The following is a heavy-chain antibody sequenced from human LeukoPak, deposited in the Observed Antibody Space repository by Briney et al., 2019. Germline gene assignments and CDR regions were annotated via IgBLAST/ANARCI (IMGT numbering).Heavy chain of an antibody. D-gene: IGHD6-13*01. CDR1: GFTFSSYS. J-gene: IGHJ4*02. CDR2: ISGTTAYI. Sequence: GGSLRLSCTASGFTFSSYSMNWVRQAPGKGLEWVSSISGTTAYIYYADSLQDRFTISRDNAKNSLYLQMNSLRAEDTAVYYCTRGAEQQLLPWPLYYFDYWGQGSRVTFSS. V-gene: IGHV3-21*01. CDR3: TRGAEQQLLPWPLYYFDY.